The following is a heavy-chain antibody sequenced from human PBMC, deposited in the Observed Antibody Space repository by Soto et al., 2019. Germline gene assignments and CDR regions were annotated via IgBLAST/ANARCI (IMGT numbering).Heavy chain of an antibody. D-gene: IGHD2-8*01. CDR1: GYTFTRYG. CDR2: ISGYNGDT. Sequence: QGQLVQSGGEVKKPGASVKVSCKASGYTFTRYGISWVRQAPGQGLEWMGWISGYNGDTKYAQKFQGRVTMTVDTSKTTAYMELRSLTSDDRAVYYCAKNGQPPYYYYGMDVWGQGTTVTVS. J-gene: IGHJ6*02. CDR3: AKNGQPPYYYYGMDV. V-gene: IGHV1-18*01.